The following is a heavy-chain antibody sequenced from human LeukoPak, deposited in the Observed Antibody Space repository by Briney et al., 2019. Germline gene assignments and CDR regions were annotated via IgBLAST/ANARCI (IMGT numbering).Heavy chain of an antibody. Sequence: GETLRLSCAASGFTFDNYAMSWVRLAPGKGLEWVSTVSDSGGGTYYADSVKGRFTISRDNSKNTVNLQMNSLRAEDTAVYYCAKRIGSCNNIRCLYFDHWGQGAPVTVSS. CDR2: VSDSGGGT. D-gene: IGHD2-2*01. J-gene: IGHJ4*02. V-gene: IGHV3-23*01. CDR3: AKRIGSCNNIRCLYFDH. CDR1: GFTFDNYA.